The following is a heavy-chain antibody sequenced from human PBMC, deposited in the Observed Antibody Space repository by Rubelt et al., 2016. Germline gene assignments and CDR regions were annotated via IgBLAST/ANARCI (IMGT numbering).Heavy chain of an antibody. D-gene: IGHD3-22*01. J-gene: IGHJ4*02. CDR2: ISLDGGST. CDR3: AQESYGQLLS. CDR1: GFDLSRYS. Sequence: EVQLLESGGGLVQPGGSLRVSCAASGFDLSRYSMNWVRQAPGKGPEWVSAISLDGGSTYYADSVKGRFTISRNNSKNKLFVVISSLRADDTAVDYCAQESYGQLLSWGQGTLVTVSS. V-gene: IGHV3-23*01.